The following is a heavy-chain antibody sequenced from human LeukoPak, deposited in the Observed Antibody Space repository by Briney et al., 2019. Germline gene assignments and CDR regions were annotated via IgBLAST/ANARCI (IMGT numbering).Heavy chain of an antibody. J-gene: IGHJ4*02. Sequence: SETLSLTCTVSGGSISSYYWSWIRQPPGKGLEWIGYIFYSGTTNYNPSLKSRVTISVDTSKNQFSLNLSSVTAADTAVYYCARHGSERSPLGYWGQGTLVTVSP. D-gene: IGHD3-10*01. CDR1: GGSISSYY. V-gene: IGHV4-59*08. CDR2: IFYSGTT. CDR3: ARHGSERSPLGY.